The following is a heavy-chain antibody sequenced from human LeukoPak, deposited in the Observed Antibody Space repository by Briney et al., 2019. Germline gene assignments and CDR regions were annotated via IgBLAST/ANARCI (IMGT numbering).Heavy chain of an antibody. J-gene: IGHJ4*02. Sequence: ASVKVSFKASGYTFTSYDINWVRQATGQGLEWMGWMNPNNGNRGHAQRFQGRVTMTRNTSISTAYLELSNLRSEDTAVYYCARDYYDNSGYDYWGQGTLVTVSS. V-gene: IGHV1-8*01. D-gene: IGHD3-22*01. CDR1: GYTFTSYD. CDR2: MNPNNGNR. CDR3: ARDYYDNSGYDY.